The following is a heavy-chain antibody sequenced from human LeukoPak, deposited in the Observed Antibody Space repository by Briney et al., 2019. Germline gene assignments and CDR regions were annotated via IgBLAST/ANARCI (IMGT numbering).Heavy chain of an antibody. CDR3: AESYRLVNTPGGTDF. D-gene: IGHD2-8*02. J-gene: IGHJ4*02. Sequence: ASVKVSCKASGYTFARYGITWVRQAPGQGLEWMGWISAYNGDTKFAQHLQDRVTLTTDASTGTAYMEMWSLTSDDTALYSCAESYRLVNTPGGTDFWGPGTLVNVSS. V-gene: IGHV1-18*01. CDR1: GYTFARYG. CDR2: ISAYNGDT.